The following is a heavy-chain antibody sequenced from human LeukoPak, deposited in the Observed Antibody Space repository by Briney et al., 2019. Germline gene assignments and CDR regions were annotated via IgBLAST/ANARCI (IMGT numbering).Heavy chain of an antibody. CDR2: IYYSGST. CDR1: GGSISSSSYY. V-gene: IGHV4-39*01. J-gene: IGHJ5*02. CDR3: ARHMENNVLMVYEFDP. Sequence: PSETLSLTCTVSGGSISSSSYYWGWIRQPPGKGLEWIGSIYYSGSTYYNPSLKSRVTISVDTSKNQFSLKLSSVTAADTAVYYCARHMENNVLMVYEFDPWGQGTLVTVSS. D-gene: IGHD2-8*01.